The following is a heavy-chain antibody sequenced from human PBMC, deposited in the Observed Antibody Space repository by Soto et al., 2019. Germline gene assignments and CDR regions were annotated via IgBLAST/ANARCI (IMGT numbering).Heavy chain of an antibody. V-gene: IGHV3-30*18. CDR2: ISYDGSNK. CDR3: AKDHYYRSGTYYFDY. CDR1: GFTFSSYG. J-gene: IGHJ4*02. Sequence: QVQLVESGGGVVQPGRSLRLSCAASGFTFSSYGMHWVRQAPGKGLEWVAVISYDGSNKYYADSVKGRFTISRDNFKNTLYLQMNSLRTESPAVYYCAKDHYYRSGTYYFDYWGQGTLVTVSS. D-gene: IGHD3-10*01.